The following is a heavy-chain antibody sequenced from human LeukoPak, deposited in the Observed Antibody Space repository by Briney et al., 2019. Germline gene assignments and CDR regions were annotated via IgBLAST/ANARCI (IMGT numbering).Heavy chain of an antibody. CDR3: ARIRLAPAGTFGY. J-gene: IGHJ4*02. Sequence: VASVTVSFKGSGYTFTSYGFSWVRQAPGQGLEGMGWISAYNGNTNYAQKLQGRVTMTTDTSTRTAYLELSSLRSDDTAVYYCARIRLAPAGTFGYWGQGTPVTVSS. CDR1: GYTFTSYG. V-gene: IGHV1-18*01. CDR2: ISAYNGNT. D-gene: IGHD6-13*01.